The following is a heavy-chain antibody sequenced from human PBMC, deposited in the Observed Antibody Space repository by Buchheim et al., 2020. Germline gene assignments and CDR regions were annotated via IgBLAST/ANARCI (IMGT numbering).Heavy chain of an antibody. J-gene: IGHJ2*01. CDR1: GSTFNSSA. CDR2: VVVGSGKT. V-gene: IGHV1-58*01. D-gene: IGHD5-18*01. CDR3: ARDTANGWYFDL. Sequence: QMQLVQSGPEVKKPGTSVKVSCKAFGSTFNSSALQWVRQARGQRLEWMGWVVVGSGKTNNAQRFQQRVSITRDMSTSTTYMELSRLRSDDTAVYYCARDTANGWYFDLWGRGTL.